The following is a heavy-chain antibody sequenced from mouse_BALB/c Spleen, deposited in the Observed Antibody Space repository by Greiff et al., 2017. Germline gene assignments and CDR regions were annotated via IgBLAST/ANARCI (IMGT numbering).Heavy chain of an antibody. V-gene: IGHV1S29*02. D-gene: IGHD1-1*01. CDR1: GYTFTDYN. J-gene: IGHJ3*01. CDR2: IYPYNGGT. CDR3: ASQIYYYGSSYFAY. Sequence: VQLKESGPELVKPGASVKISCKASGYTFTDYNMHWVKQSHGKSLEWIGYIYPYNGGTGYNQKFKSKATLTVDNSSSTAYMELLSLTSEDSAVYYCASQIYYYGSSYFAYWGQGTLVTVSA.